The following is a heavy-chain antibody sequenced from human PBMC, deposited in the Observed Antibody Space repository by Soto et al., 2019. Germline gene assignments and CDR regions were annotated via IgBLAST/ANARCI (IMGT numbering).Heavy chain of an antibody. D-gene: IGHD6-19*01. CDR2: ISSGSSSGTTI. CDR3: ATSGSSGWDFDY. V-gene: IGHV3-48*02. J-gene: IGHJ4*02. Sequence: GGTLRLFCAASGFSFSSYAMNWARQAPGKGLEWVSYISSGSSSGTTIYYADSVKGRFTISRDNAKNSLYLQMNSLRDEDTAVYYCATSGSSGWDFDYWGPGTLVTVSS. CDR1: GFSFSSYA.